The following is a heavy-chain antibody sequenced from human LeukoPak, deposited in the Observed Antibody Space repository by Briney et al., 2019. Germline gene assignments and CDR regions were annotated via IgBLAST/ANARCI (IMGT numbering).Heavy chain of an antibody. CDR2: ISYDGSNK. CDR1: GFTFRSYD. CDR3: ARDHWGVIITTYFDY. J-gene: IGHJ4*02. D-gene: IGHD3-10*01. Sequence: PGRSLRLSCAASGFTFRSYDMHWVRQAPGKGLQWVAVISYDGSNKYHTDSVRGRFTISRDNSKNTLYLQMNSLRAEDTAVYYCARDHWGVIITTYFDYWGQGTLVTVSS. V-gene: IGHV3-30*03.